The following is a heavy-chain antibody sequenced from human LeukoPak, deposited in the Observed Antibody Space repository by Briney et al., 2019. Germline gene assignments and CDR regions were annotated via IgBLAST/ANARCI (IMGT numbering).Heavy chain of an antibody. CDR3: ARGSQSLGYCSGGSCRAKIFDY. Sequence: SEALSLTCAVYGGSFSGYYWSWIRQPPGKGLEWIGEINHSGSTNYNPSLKSRVTISVDTSKNQFSLKLSSVTAADTAVYYCARGSQSLGYCSGGSCRAKIFDYWGQGTLVTVSS. CDR2: INHSGST. J-gene: IGHJ4*02. V-gene: IGHV4-34*01. CDR1: GGSFSGYY. D-gene: IGHD2-15*01.